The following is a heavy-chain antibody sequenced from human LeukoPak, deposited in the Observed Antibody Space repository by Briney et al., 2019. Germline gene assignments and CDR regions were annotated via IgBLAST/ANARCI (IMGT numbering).Heavy chain of an antibody. CDR1: GGSISSSSYY. J-gene: IGHJ6*03. V-gene: IGHV4-39*07. D-gene: IGHD3-3*01. Sequence: SETLSLTCTVSGGSISSSSYYWGWIRQPPGKGLEWIGSIYYSGSTYYNPSLKSRVTISVDTSKNQFSLKLSSVTAADTAVYYCARVVLERTYYYYYYMDVWGKGTTVTISS. CDR3: ARVVLERTYYYYYYMDV. CDR2: IYYSGST.